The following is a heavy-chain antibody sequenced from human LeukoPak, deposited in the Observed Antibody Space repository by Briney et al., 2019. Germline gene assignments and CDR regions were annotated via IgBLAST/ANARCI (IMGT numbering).Heavy chain of an antibody. CDR1: GGSISSYY. CDR3: ARLSTVTTSFDY. J-gene: IGHJ4*02. V-gene: IGHV4-4*07. CDR2: IYTSGTT. Sequence: SETLSLACTVSGGSISSYYWSWIRQPAGKGLEWIGRIYTSGTTHYNPSLKSRVTMSVDTSKNQFSLKLSSVTAADTAVYYCARLSTVTTSFDYWGQGTLVTVSS. D-gene: IGHD4-17*01.